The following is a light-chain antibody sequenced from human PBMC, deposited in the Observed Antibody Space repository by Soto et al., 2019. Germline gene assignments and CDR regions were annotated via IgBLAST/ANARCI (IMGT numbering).Light chain of an antibody. Sequence: EIMLTQSPGTLSLYPGERATLSCMASQSVSSSYLAWYQQKPGQAPRLLIYDASNRATGIPARFSGSGSGTDFTLTISSLEPEDFAVYYCQQYNSWLWTFGQGTKVDIK. CDR3: QQYNSWLWT. CDR2: DAS. J-gene: IGKJ1*01. CDR1: QSVSSSY. V-gene: IGKV3-20*01.